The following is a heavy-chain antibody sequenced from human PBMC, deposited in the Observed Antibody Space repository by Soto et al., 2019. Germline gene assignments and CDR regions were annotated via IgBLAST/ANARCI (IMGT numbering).Heavy chain of an antibody. CDR3: ARTSRFKTGNLDY. CDR2: IFYTGTT. Sequence: PSETLSPTFSVPGYSIRRDNWWGWIRQPPGKGLEWIVYIFYTGTTYYNLSLKSRVTMSVDTAKDQFSLKLSSVTAADTAVYYSARTSRFKTGNLDYWGQGTLVTVSS. D-gene: IGHD3-9*01. V-gene: IGHV4-28*01. J-gene: IGHJ4*02. CDR1: GYSIRRDNW.